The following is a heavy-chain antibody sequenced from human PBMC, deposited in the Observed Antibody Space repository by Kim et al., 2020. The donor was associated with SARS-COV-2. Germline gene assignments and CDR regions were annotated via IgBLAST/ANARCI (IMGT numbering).Heavy chain of an antibody. Sequence: ASVKVSCKASGYTFTSYGISWVRQAPGQGLEWMGWISAYNGNTNYAQKLQGRVTMTTDTSTSTAYMELRSLRSDDTAVYYCARDFTRRDGYNLFDYWGQGTLVTVSS. CDR1: GYTFTSYG. J-gene: IGHJ4*02. CDR2: ISAYNGNT. CDR3: ARDFTRRDGYNLFDY. V-gene: IGHV1-18*01. D-gene: IGHD1-1*01.